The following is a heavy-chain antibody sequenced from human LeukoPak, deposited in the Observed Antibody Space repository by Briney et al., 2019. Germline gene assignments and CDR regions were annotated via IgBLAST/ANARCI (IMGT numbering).Heavy chain of an antibody. CDR1: GITFRTYA. V-gene: IGHV3-30*04. CDR3: ARDAYGADY. D-gene: IGHD4-17*01. Sequence: GRSLRLSCAASGITFRTYAMHWVRQAPGKGLEWVAVISYDGKNKYYTDSVKGRFTTSRDNSKNTLYLQMNSLRPEDTAVYFCARDAYGADYWGQGTLVTVSS. J-gene: IGHJ4*02. CDR2: ISYDGKNK.